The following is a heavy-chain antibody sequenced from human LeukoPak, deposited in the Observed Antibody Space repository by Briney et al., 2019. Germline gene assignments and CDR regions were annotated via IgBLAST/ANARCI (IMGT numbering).Heavy chain of an antibody. CDR2: IDSDGSST. CDR3: ARDNYGAYDY. Sequence: GGSLRLSCTASGFTFSSFWMHWVRQAPGKGPVWVSRIDSDGSSTTYADSVKGRFTISGDNAKNTLYLQMNSLRAEDTAVYYCARDNYGAYDYWGQGTLVTVSS. CDR1: GFTFSSFW. J-gene: IGHJ4*02. D-gene: IGHD4-17*01. V-gene: IGHV3-74*01.